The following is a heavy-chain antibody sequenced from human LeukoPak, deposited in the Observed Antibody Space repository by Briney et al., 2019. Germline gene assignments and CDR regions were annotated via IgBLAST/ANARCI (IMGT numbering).Heavy chain of an antibody. CDR3: ARAAGPSSPFDH. D-gene: IGHD3-10*01. CDR1: GGSISSGDYS. J-gene: IGHJ4*02. Sequence: SETLSLTCVVAGGSISSGDYSWSWIRQPPGKGLEWIGHIYHSGSTHYNPSLNSRVTISVDRPKNQFSLNLSSVASADTAVYYCARAAGPSSPFDHWGQGTLVTVSS. CDR2: IYHSGST. V-gene: IGHV4-30-2*01.